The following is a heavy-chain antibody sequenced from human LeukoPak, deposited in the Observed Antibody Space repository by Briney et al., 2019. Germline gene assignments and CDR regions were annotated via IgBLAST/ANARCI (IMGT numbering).Heavy chain of an antibody. CDR3: ARRPPRDRYYDSSGSLDY. CDR2: INHSGST. V-gene: IGHV4-34*01. D-gene: IGHD3-22*01. Sequence: SETLSLTCAVSGGSFSGYYWSWIRQPPGKGMEWIGEINHSGSTNYNPSLKSRVTISVDTSKNQFSLKLSSVTAADTAVFYCARRPPRDRYYDSSGSLDYWGQGTLVTVSS. CDR1: GGSFSGYY. J-gene: IGHJ4*02.